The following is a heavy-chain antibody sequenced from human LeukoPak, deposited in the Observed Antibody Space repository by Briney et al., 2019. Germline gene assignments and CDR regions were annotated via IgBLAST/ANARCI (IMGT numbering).Heavy chain of an antibody. CDR2: IYHSGST. CDR3: ARHRLARGRLTAFDI. CDR1: GGSISSSSYY. D-gene: IGHD3-10*01. J-gene: IGHJ3*02. Sequence: WETLSLTCTVSGGSISSSSYYWGWIHQPPGKGLEWIGSIYHSGSTYYNPSLKSRVTISLDTSKNQFSLRLSSVTAADTAVYYCARHRLARGRLTAFDIWGQGTMVTVSS. V-gene: IGHV4-39*01.